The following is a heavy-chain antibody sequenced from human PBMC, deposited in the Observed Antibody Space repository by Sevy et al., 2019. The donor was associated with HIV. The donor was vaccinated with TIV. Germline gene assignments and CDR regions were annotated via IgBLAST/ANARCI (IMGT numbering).Heavy chain of an antibody. Sequence: GGSLRLSCATSGFTFKDAWMNWVRQAPGKGLEWVGRMKSHESGGTTDYPVPVKGRFTISRDDSKNTLYLQMNSLKAGGKGGVYLYLDYKVFFGMAGWG. V-gene: IGHV3-15*07. CDR2: MKSHESGGTT. CDR3: YLDYKVFFGMAG. CDR1: GFTFKDAW. J-gene: IGHJ6*01. D-gene: IGHD3-16*01.